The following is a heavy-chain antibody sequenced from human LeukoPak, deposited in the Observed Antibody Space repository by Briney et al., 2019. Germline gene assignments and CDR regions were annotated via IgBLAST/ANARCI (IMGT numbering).Heavy chain of an antibody. V-gene: IGHV1-24*01. CDR2: LDSEDGET. D-gene: IGHD3-16*01. CDR1: GYTLTELS. Sequence: ASVKVSCKVSGYTLTELSMHWVRQAPGKGLEWMGGLDSEDGETIYAQKFQGRVTMTEDTSTDTAYMELSSLRSEDTAVYYCATEVITFGGASFTTGAQSFDPWGQGTLVTVSS. CDR3: ATEVITFGGASFTTGAQSFDP. J-gene: IGHJ5*02.